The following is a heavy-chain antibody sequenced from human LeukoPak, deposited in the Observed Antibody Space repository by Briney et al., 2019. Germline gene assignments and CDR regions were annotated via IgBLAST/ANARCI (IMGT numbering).Heavy chain of an antibody. Sequence: GGSLRLSCVASGFTFSNYWMSWVRQAPGKGLEWLANMKGDGSAIYYVDSMKGRFTISRDNAKNSLYLQMNSLRAEDTAVYYCAREQGWSGYYYGMDVWGQGNRVTVS. CDR3: AREQGWSGYYYGMDV. D-gene: IGHD3-10*01. V-gene: IGHV3-7*01. CDR1: GFTFSNYW. J-gene: IGHJ6*02. CDR2: MKGDGSAI.